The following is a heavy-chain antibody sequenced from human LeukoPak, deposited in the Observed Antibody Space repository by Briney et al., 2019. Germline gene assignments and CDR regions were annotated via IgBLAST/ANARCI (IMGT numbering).Heavy chain of an antibody. Sequence: ASVKVSCKASGYIFTDYYMHWVRQAPGQELGWMGRINPNSGGTNYAQKFQGRVTMTRDTSISTAYMELSRLRSDDTAVYYCARVEYYDSSGYYFWGQGTLVTVSS. D-gene: IGHD3-22*01. CDR2: INPNSGGT. V-gene: IGHV1-2*06. CDR3: ARVEYYDSSGYYF. CDR1: GYIFTDYY. J-gene: IGHJ4*02.